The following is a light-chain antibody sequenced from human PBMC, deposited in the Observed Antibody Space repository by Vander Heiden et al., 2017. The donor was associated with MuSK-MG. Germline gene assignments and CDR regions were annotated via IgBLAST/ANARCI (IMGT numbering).Light chain of an antibody. CDR3: QQSYSTPLA. Sequence: DIQMTQSPSSLSASVGDRVTITCRASQSISSYLNWYQQKPGKAPKLLIYAASSLQSGVPSRFSGTLTISSLQPEDFATYYCQQSYSTPLAFGQGTKVEIK. CDR1: QSISSY. V-gene: IGKV1-39*01. CDR2: AAS. J-gene: IGKJ1*01.